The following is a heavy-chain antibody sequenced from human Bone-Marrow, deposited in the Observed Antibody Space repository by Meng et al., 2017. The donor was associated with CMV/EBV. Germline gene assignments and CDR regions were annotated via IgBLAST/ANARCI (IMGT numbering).Heavy chain of an antibody. J-gene: IGHJ1*01. V-gene: IGHV3-7*01. CDR2: IKQDGSEK. D-gene: IGHD6-19*01. Sequence: GGSLRLSCAASGFTFSSYWMSWVRQAPGKGLEWVANIKQDGSEKYYVDSVKGRFTISRDNAKNSLYLQMNSLRAEDTAVYYCARLRRYSSGWGAEYFQHWGQGTLVTVSS. CDR1: GFTFSSYW. CDR3: ARLRRYSSGWGAEYFQH.